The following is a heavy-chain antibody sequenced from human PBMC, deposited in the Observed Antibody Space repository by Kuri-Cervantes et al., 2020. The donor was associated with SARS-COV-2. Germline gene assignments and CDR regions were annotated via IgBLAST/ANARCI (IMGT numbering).Heavy chain of an antibody. D-gene: IGHD6-13*01. V-gene: IGHV5-51*01. CDR1: GYTFTSYW. CDR2: IYPGDSDT. Sequence: KVSCKASGYTFTSYWIGWVRQMPGKVLGWMGIIYPGDSDTRYSPSFQGQVTISADKSISTAYLQWSSLKASDTAMYYCARRRSGIAAANNWFDPWGQGTLVTVSS. CDR3: ARRRSGIAAANNWFDP. J-gene: IGHJ5*02.